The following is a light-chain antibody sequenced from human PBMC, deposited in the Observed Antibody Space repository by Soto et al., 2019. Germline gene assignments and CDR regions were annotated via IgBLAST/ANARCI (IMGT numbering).Light chain of an antibody. V-gene: IGLV1-40*01. CDR3: QSYDSSLSGSKVV. J-gene: IGLJ2*01. CDR1: SSNIGSGYD. Sequence: QSVLTQPPSVSGAPGQRVTISCTWSSSNIGSGYDVHWYQQLPGTAPKLVIDGNRNRPSGVPDRFSGSKSGTSASLAITGLQAEDEADYYCQSYDSSLSGSKVVFGGGTKRTVL. CDR2: GNR.